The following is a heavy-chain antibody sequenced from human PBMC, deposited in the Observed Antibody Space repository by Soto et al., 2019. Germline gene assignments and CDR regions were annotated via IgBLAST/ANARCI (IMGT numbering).Heavy chain of an antibody. CDR1: GVTFSSYA. J-gene: IGHJ4*02. Sequence: QVQLVQSGAEVKKPGSSVKVSCKTSGVTFSSYAIGWVRQAPGQGLEWMGGIIPMFGKANYAQTFQGRVTITADESTSTAYMELSSLRSEGTAVYYCARSRANYYDSRGYYYYSFDYWGQGTLVTVSS. CDR3: ARSRANYYDSRGYYYYSFDY. V-gene: IGHV1-69*12. CDR2: IIPMFGKA. D-gene: IGHD3-22*01.